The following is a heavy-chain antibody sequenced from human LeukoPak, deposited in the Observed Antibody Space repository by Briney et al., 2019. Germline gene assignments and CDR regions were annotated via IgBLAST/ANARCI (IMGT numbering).Heavy chain of an antibody. J-gene: IGHJ4*02. CDR1: GFTFDDYG. CDR2: ISWNGGTI. CDR3: ARAGSYYFDY. D-gene: IGHD3-10*01. V-gene: IGHV3-20*04. Sequence: GGSLRLSCAASGFTFDDYGMTWVRQAPGKGPEWVSTISWNGGTIGYADSVKGRFTVSRDNAKNSLYLQMNSLRAEDTAFYYCARAGSYYFDYWGQGTLLTVSS.